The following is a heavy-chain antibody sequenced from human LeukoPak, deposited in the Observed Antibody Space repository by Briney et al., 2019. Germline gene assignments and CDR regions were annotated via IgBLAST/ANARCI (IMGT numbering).Heavy chain of an antibody. CDR1: GFTFSNYG. CDR2: IKQDGSEK. V-gene: IGHV3-7*01. Sequence: GGSLRLSCAASGFTFSNYGMNWVRQAPGKGLEWVANIKQDGSEKYYVDSVKGRFTISRDNAKNSLYLQMNSLRAEDTAVYYCARDSPYYYMDVWGKGTTVTVSS. J-gene: IGHJ6*03. CDR3: ARDSPYYYMDV.